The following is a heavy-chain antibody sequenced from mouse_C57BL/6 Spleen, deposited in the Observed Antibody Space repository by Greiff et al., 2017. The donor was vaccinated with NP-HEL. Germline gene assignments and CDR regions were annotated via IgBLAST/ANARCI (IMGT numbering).Heavy chain of an antibody. CDR3: ARHGHYGNYPWFAY. CDR1: GFTFSSYG. J-gene: IGHJ3*01. D-gene: IGHD2-1*01. V-gene: IGHV5-6*01. CDR2: SRSGGSYT. Sequence: EVMLVESGGDLVKPGGSLKLSCAASGFTFSSYGMSWVRQTPDKRLEWVATSRSGGSYTYYPDSVKGRFTISRDNAKNTLYLQMSSLKSEDTAMYYCARHGHYGNYPWFAYWGQGTLVTVSA.